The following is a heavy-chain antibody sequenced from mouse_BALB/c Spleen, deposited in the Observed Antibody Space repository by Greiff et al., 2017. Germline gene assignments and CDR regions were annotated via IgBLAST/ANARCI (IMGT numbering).Heavy chain of an antibody. CDR2: ISYDGSN. CDR1: GYSITSGYY. D-gene: IGHD2-10*02. J-gene: IGHJ4*01. CDR3: ARDLYGNFYAMDY. Sequence: EVQRVESGPGLVKPSQSLSLTCSVTGYSITSGYYWNWIRQFPGNKLEWMGYISYDGSNNYNPSLKNRISITRDTSKNQFFLKLNSVTTEDTATYYCARDLYGNFYAMDYWGQGTSVTVSA. V-gene: IGHV3-6*02.